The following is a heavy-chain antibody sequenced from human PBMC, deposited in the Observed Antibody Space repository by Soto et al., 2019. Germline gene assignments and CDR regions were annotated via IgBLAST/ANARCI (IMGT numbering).Heavy chain of an antibody. V-gene: IGHV3-33*01. Sequence: GGSLRLSCAASGFTFSSYGMHWVRQAPGKGLEWVAVIWYDGSNKYYADSVKGRFTISRDNSKNTLYLQMNSLRAEDTAVYYCARDPFKYYYDSSGYRFVRASPNYFDYWGQGTLVTVSS. CDR2: IWYDGSNK. CDR1: GFTFSSYG. D-gene: IGHD3-22*01. CDR3: ARDPFKYYYDSSGYRFVRASPNYFDY. J-gene: IGHJ4*02.